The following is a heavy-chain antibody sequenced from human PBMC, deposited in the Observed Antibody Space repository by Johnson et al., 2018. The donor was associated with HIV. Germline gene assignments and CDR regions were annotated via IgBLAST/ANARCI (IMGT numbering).Heavy chain of an antibody. CDR2: INWNGGST. CDR3: ARVTIFGATKVDALDI. CDR1: GFTFDEYG. D-gene: IGHD3-3*01. J-gene: IGHJ3*02. V-gene: IGHV3-20*04. Sequence: VQLVESGGGVVRPGGSLRVSCAASGFTFDEYGMSWVRQVPGKGLEWVSGINWNGGSTNYADSVKSRFTISRDNAENSLYLQMSSLRVEDSALYYCARVTIFGATKVDALDIWGQGTMVTVSS.